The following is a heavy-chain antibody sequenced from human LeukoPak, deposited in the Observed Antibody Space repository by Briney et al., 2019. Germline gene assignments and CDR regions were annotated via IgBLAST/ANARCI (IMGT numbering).Heavy chain of an antibody. Sequence: SETLSLTCAVSGGSISSGGYSWSWIRQPPGKGLEWIGYIYHSGSTYYNPSLKSRVTISVDRSKNQFSLKLSSVTAADTAVYYCARGRLGYGSGSYYKRVPSEFDYWGQGTLVTVSS. V-gene: IGHV4-30-2*01. CDR3: ARGRLGYGSGSYYKRVPSEFDY. CDR2: IYHSGST. CDR1: GGSISSGGYS. J-gene: IGHJ4*02. D-gene: IGHD3-10*01.